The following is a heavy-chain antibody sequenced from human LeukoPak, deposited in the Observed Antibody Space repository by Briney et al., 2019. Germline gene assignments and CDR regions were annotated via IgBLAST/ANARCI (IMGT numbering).Heavy chain of an antibody. CDR1: GFTFSRYW. J-gene: IGHJ2*01. Sequence: PGGSLRLSCAASGFTFSRYWMHWVRQAPGKGLVWVSRINTDGSTTSYADSVRGRFPISRDNAENTVYLQMNSLGAEDTALYFCARVNTGNWYFDLWGRGTLVTVSS. D-gene: IGHD3-10*01. CDR2: INTDGSTT. CDR3: ARVNTGNWYFDL. V-gene: IGHV3-74*01.